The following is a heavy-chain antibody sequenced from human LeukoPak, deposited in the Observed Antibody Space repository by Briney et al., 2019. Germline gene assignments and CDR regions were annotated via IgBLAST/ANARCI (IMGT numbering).Heavy chain of an antibody. CDR2: IIPIFARA. J-gene: IGHJ4*02. CDR1: GYTFTSYG. V-gene: IGHV1-69*06. Sequence: GASVKVSCKASGYTFTSYGISWVRQAPGQGLEWMGGIIPIFARANYAQKFQGRGTITADKSTSTAYMELSSLRSEDTAVYYCARAVQVTTGGLFDYWGQGTLVTVSS. CDR3: ARAVQVTTGGLFDY. D-gene: IGHD4-17*01.